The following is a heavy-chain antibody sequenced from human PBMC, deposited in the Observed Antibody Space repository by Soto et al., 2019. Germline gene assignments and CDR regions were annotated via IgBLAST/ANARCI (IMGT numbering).Heavy chain of an antibody. J-gene: IGHJ6*02. CDR3: ARTRNLDV. CDR2: INYSGNT. CDR1: GESLSGYY. D-gene: IGHD1-1*01. V-gene: IGHV4-34*01. Sequence: QVQLQQWGAGLLKPSETLSLTCAVYGESLSGYYGNWIRQSPGKGLEWIGEINYSGNTNYNPSLKSRVTISIDTSTNQFSLNMSSVPAADTAVYYCARTRNLDVWGQGTTVIVSS.